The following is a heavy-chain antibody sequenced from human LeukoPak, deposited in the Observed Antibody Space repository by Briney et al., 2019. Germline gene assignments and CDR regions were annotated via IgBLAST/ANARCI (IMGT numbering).Heavy chain of an antibody. V-gene: IGHV1-2*02. CDR1: GYTFTGYY. D-gene: IGHD6-6*01. CDR2: INPNSGGT. Sequence: GASVKVSCKASGYTFTGYYMHWVRQAPGQGLEWMGWINPNSGGTNYAQKFQGRVTMTRDTSISTAYMELSRLRSDDTAAYYCARVISSIADAWFDPWGQGTLVTVSS. J-gene: IGHJ5*02. CDR3: ARVISSIADAWFDP.